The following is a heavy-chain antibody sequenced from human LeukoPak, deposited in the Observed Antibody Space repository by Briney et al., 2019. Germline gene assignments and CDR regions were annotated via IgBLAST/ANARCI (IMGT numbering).Heavy chain of an antibody. Sequence: GGSLRLSCAASGFTFSNAWMYWVRQAPGKGLEWVGRIKSKTVGGTTDYAAPVEGRFTISRDNSKNTLYLQMNSLRADDTAVYYCARAVAYYYVSGNYYPGAFDVWGQGTMVTVSS. V-gene: IGHV3-15*01. CDR1: GFTFSNAW. CDR3: ARAVAYYYVSGNYYPGAFDV. CDR2: IKSKTVGGTT. D-gene: IGHD3-10*01. J-gene: IGHJ3*01.